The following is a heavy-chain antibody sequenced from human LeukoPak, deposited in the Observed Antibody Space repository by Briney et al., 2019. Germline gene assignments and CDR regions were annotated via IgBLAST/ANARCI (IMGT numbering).Heavy chain of an antibody. D-gene: IGHD1-1*01. J-gene: IGHJ4*02. CDR3: AKGRSGSANWALQIFDN. V-gene: IGHV3-23*01. CDR1: GFTFSSYA. Sequence: GGSLRLSCEASGFTFSSYAMSWVRQAPGKGLEWVSAISGSGGSTYYADSVKGRFTISRDNSKNTLYLQMNSLRAEDTAVYYCAKGRSGSANWALQIFDNWGQGALVTVSS. CDR2: ISGSGGST.